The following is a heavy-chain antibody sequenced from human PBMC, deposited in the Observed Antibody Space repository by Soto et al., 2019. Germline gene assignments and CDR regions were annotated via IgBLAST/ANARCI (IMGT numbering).Heavy chain of an antibody. CDR3: AHRRGLLATGQGWYFDL. D-gene: IGHD5-12*01. Sequence: QITLKESGPTLVKPTQTLTLTCTLSGLSLSTSGVGVGWIRQPPGKALEWLALIYWDDDKRYSPSLKSRLTLTNDTSKNQVVLTVTNMDPVDTATYYCAHRRGLLATGQGWYFDLWGRGTLVTVSS. V-gene: IGHV2-5*02. CDR2: IYWDDDK. CDR1: GLSLSTSGVG. J-gene: IGHJ2*01.